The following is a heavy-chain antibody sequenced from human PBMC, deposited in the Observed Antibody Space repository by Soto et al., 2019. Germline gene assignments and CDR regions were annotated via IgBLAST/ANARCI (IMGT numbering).Heavy chain of an antibody. Sequence: GESLKISCQGSGHSFVTHWIGWARQMPGKDLEWMGIIYPGDSETRYSPAFQGQVTISADKSITTAYLQWSSLKASDTAMYYCASTINGYFDYWGQGSLVTVSS. CDR1: GHSFVTHW. CDR3: ASTINGYFDY. J-gene: IGHJ4*01. V-gene: IGHV5-51*01. CDR2: IYPGDSET. D-gene: IGHD5-12*01.